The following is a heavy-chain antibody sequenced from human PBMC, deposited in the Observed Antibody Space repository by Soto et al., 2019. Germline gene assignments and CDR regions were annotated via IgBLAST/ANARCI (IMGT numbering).Heavy chain of an antibody. Sequence: GGSLRLSCAASGFTFSSYGMHWVRQTPGKGLEWVAVISYDGSNKYYADSVKGRFTISRDNAKKALYLQMNSLRVDDTAVYYCARDSSPYYDFWSGFYTYFDYWGQG. CDR2: ISYDGSNK. CDR1: GFTFSSYG. V-gene: IGHV3-30*03. CDR3: ARDSSPYYDFWSGFYTYFDY. D-gene: IGHD3-3*01. J-gene: IGHJ4*02.